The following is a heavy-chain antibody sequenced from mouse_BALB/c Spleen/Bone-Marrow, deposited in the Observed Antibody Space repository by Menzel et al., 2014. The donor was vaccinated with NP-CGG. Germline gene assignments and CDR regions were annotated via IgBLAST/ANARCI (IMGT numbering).Heavy chain of an antibody. CDR1: GFSLTGYG. CDR3: ASSTMITTGSAY. Sequence: EPGVESGPGLVAPSQILSITCTVSGFSLTGYGVNWVRQPPGKGLEWLGMVWGDGSTDYKSALKSRLSTSKDNSKSQVFLKMNSLQTDDTDRYYCASSTMITTGSAYWGQGTLVTVSA. V-gene: IGHV2-6-7*01. J-gene: IGHJ3*01. CDR2: VWGDGST. D-gene: IGHD2-4*01.